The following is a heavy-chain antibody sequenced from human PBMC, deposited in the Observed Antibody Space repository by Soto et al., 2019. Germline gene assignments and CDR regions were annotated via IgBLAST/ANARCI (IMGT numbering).Heavy chain of an antibody. V-gene: IGHV3-15*01. CDR2: IKSKTDGGTT. J-gene: IGHJ6*03. Sequence: GGSLRLSCAASGFTFSNAWMSWVRQAPGKGLEWVGRIKSKTDGGTTDYAAPVKGRFTISRDDSKNTRYLQMNSLKTEDTAAYYCTTVPPYCSSTSCYPTHYYYYYYMDVWGKGTTVTVSS. CDR3: TTVPPYCSSTSCYPTHYYYYYYMDV. CDR1: GFTFSNAW. D-gene: IGHD2-2*01.